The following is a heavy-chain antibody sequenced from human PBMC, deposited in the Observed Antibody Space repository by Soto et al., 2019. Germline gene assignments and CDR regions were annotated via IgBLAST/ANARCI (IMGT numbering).Heavy chain of an antibody. CDR2: INPSGAYT. CDR3: ASPILEFSSSSSLEY. CDR1: GYTFTSYY. Sequence: QVQLVQSGAEVEKPGASVKVSCKASGYTFTSYYFHWVRQAPEQGLEWMGLINPSGAYTSYARKFQGRITLTRDTSTSTVYMELNSLRSEDTAVYYCASPILEFSSSSSLEYWGQGTLVTVSS. D-gene: IGHD6-6*01. J-gene: IGHJ4*02. V-gene: IGHV1-46*01.